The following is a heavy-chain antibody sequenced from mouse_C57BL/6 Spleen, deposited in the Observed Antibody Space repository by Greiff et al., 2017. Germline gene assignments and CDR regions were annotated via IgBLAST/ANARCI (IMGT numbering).Heavy chain of an antibody. CDR2: IYPSDSET. V-gene: IGHV1-61*01. CDR1: GYTFTSYW. J-gene: IGHJ1*03. Sequence: QVQLQQPGAELVRPGSSVKLSCKASGYTFTSYWMDWVKQRPGQGLEWIGNIYPSDSETHYNQKFKDKATLTVDKSSSTAYMQLSSLASEDSAVYYCAREGGLLYGSSHWYFDVWGTGTTVTVSS. CDR3: AREGGLLYGSSHWYFDV. D-gene: IGHD1-1*01.